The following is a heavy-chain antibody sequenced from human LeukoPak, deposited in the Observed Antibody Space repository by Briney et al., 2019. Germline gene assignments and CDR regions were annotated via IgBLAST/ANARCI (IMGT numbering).Heavy chain of an antibody. D-gene: IGHD2-15*01. J-gene: IGHJ6*03. CDR1: GGSISSHY. CDR3: GRDALVGYVSYYSMDV. V-gene: IGHV4-59*11. CDR2: ISNSEST. Sequence: SETLSLTCTVSGGSISSHYWTWIRQSPVKGLEWIGDISNSESTSYNPSLKSRVTISIATSKSQFSLKLSAVTAADTAVYYCGRDALVGYVSYYSMDVWGKGTTVTVSS.